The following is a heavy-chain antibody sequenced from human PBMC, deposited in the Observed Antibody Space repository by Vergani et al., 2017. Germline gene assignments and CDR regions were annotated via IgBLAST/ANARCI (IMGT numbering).Heavy chain of an antibody. D-gene: IGHD2-21*02. J-gene: IGHJ4*02. CDR2: ISYDGSNK. CDR1: GFTFSSYG. V-gene: IGHV3-30*03. Sequence: QVQLVESGGGVVQPGRSLRLSCAASGFTFSSYGMHWVRQAPGKGLEWVAVISYDGSNKYYADSVKGRFTISRDNSKNTLYLQMNSLRAEDTAVYYCAREDNCGGDCYNFDYWGQGTLVTVSS. CDR3: AREDNCGGDCYNFDY.